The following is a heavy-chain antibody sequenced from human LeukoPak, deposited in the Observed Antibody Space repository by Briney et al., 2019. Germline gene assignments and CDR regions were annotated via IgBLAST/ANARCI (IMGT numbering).Heavy chain of an antibody. J-gene: IGHJ5*02. V-gene: IGHV3-53*01. D-gene: IGHD3-16*01. CDR2: IRGSGGST. Sequence: GGSLRLPCAASGFTVSSNYMSWVRQAPGKGLEWVSAIRGSGGSTYYADSVKGRFTISRDNSKNTLYLQMNSLRAEDTAVYYCARDRRETMITFGGVMTAGWFDPWGQGTLVTVSS. CDR1: GFTVSSNY. CDR3: ARDRRETMITFGGVMTAGWFDP.